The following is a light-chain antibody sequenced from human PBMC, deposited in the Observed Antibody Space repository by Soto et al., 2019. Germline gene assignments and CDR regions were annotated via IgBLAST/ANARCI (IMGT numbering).Light chain of an antibody. Sequence: DIPMTQSPSSLSASVGDRVTITCRASQSISSYLNWYQQKPGKAPKLLIYAASSLQSGVPSRFSGSGSGTDFTRTISSLQPEDFATYYCQQSYSTPPELAFGGGTKVEIK. CDR3: QQSYSTPPELA. J-gene: IGKJ4*01. CDR2: AAS. V-gene: IGKV1-39*01. CDR1: QSISSY.